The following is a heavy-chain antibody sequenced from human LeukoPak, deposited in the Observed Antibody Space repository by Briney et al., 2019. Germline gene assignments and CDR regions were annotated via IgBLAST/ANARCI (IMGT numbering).Heavy chain of an antibody. CDR3: AKGAGRNGGI. Sequence: PGGSLRLSXAASGFTFSDSYMSWIRQAPGKGLEWVSYISGSGTDISYADPVKGRITISRDNAKNSLYLQMNSLRAEDTAVYYCAKGAGRNGGIWGQGTLVTVSS. V-gene: IGHV3-11*04. CDR2: ISGSGTDI. CDR1: GFTFSDSY. D-gene: IGHD2-8*01. J-gene: IGHJ4*02.